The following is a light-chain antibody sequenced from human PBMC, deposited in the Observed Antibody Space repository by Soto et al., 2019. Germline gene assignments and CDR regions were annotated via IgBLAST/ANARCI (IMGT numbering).Light chain of an antibody. V-gene: IGKV1-27*01. CDR1: QGISSY. Sequence: DIQMTQSPSSLSASVGDRVTISCRASQGISSYLAWYQQKPGKAPRLLIYAASSLQSGVSFRFTGSGSGTDFTLTISSLQPEDVATYYCLNYNGPPFTFGPGTKVDIK. CDR2: AAS. J-gene: IGKJ3*01. CDR3: LNYNGPPFT.